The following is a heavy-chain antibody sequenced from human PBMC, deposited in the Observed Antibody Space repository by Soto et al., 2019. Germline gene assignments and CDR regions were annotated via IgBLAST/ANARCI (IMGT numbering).Heavy chain of an antibody. J-gene: IGHJ6*02. V-gene: IGHV1-69*13. CDR3: AGEVARAGKYGIDV. CDR1: GGTFSSYA. D-gene: IGHD2-2*01. Sequence: SVKVSCKASGGTFSSYAISWVRQAPGQGLEWMGGIIPIFGTANYAQKFQGRVTITADESTSTAYMELSSLRSEDTAVYYCAGEVARAGKYGIDVWGQGTTVTVSS. CDR2: IIPIFGTA.